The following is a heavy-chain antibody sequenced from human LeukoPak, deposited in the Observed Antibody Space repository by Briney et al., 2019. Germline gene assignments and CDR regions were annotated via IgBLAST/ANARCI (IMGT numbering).Heavy chain of an antibody. CDR3: ARVRPGDADA. J-gene: IGHJ5*02. Sequence: GGSLRLSCVVSGFTFTDYWMTWIRQTPGRGLEWVGSISSDGSATFYMDSVRGRFTISRDNAKNSLCLQMYSLGAEDTAVYHCARVRPGDADAWGQGTLVAVSS. CDR1: GFTFTDYW. D-gene: IGHD1-26*01. V-gene: IGHV3-7*01. CDR2: ISSDGSAT.